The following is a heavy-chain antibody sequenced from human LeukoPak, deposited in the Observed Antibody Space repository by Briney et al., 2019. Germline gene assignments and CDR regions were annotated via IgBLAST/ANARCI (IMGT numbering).Heavy chain of an antibody. CDR3: AGHRAGYYDTSGYYYDY. Sequence: GASLRLSCAASGFTFSSYAMSWVRQAPGKGLEWVSAISGSGGSTYYADSVKGRFTISRDNSKNTLYLQMNSLRAEDTAVYYCAGHRAGYYDTSGYYYDYWGQGTLVTVSS. CDR1: GFTFSSYA. CDR2: ISGSGGST. D-gene: IGHD3-22*01. J-gene: IGHJ4*02. V-gene: IGHV3-23*01.